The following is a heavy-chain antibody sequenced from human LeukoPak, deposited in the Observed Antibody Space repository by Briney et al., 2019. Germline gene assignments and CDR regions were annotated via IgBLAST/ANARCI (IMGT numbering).Heavy chain of an antibody. CDR3: ARARYPVLSCDY. D-gene: IGHD1-26*01. CDR2: INSDGSST. CDR1: GFTFSSYW. J-gene: IGHJ4*02. V-gene: IGHV3-74*01. Sequence: GGSLRLPCAASGFTFSSYWMHWVRQAPGKGLVWVSRINSDGSSTSYADSVKGRFTISRDNAKNALYLQMNSLRAEDTAVYYCARARYPVLSCDYWGQGTLVTVSS.